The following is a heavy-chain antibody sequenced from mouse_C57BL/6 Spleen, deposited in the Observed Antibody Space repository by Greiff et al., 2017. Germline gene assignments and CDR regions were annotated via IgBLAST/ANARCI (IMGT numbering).Heavy chain of an antibody. CDR1: GYTFTSYW. V-gene: IGHV1-53*01. CDR2: INPSNGGT. CDR3: ARSNYDYDEAWFAY. Sequence: QVQLQQPGTELVKPGASVKLSCKASGYTFTSYWMHWVKQMPGQGLEWIGNINPSNGGTNYNEKFQSKAILPVDKSSSTDYMQLSSLTSEDAAVYYCARSNYDYDEAWFAYWGQGTLVTVSA. D-gene: IGHD2-4*01. J-gene: IGHJ3*01.